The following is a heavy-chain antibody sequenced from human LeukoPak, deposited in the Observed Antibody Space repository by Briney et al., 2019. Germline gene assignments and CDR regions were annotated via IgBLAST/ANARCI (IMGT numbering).Heavy chain of an antibody. CDR2: ISYDGSNK. CDR3: AKWYRTTSTCYYDY. V-gene: IGHV3-30-3*02. D-gene: IGHD2/OR15-2a*01. Sequence: GGSLRLSCAASGFTFSSYAMHWVRQAPGKGLEWVAVISYDGSNKYYADSVKGRFTISRDNSKNMLYLQMNSLRADDTAVYYCAKWYRTTSTCYYDYWGQGTLVTVSS. CDR1: GFTFSSYA. J-gene: IGHJ4*02.